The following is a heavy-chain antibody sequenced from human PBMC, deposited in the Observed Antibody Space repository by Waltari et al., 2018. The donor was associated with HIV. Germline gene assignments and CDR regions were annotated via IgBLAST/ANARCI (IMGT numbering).Heavy chain of an antibody. CDR3: ARDGGRRGPFGY. Sequence: EVQLVESGGGLVQPGGSLRLSCAASGFTFSNYWMSWVRQGPGKGLGWGANIKQDGSEKYYVESVKGRFNISRDNDKNSVDLQMNSLRAEDTAVYYCARDGGRRGPFGYWGQGTLVTVSS. CDR2: IKQDGSEK. V-gene: IGHV3-7*01. CDR1: GFTFSNYW. D-gene: IGHD3-3*01. J-gene: IGHJ4*02.